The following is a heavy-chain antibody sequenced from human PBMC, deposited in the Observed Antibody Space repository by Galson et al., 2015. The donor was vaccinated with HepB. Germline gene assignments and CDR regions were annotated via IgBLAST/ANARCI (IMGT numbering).Heavy chain of an antibody. D-gene: IGHD2-2*01. CDR2: ISTSGSYI. Sequence: SLRLSCAASGFTFSSFSMNWVRQAPGKGLEWVSSISTSGSYISYADPVKGRFTISGDNAKNSLSLQMDSLRAEDTAVYYCARDQGYCSGTSCPNWFDSWGQGTLVTVSS. CDR1: GFTFSSFS. V-gene: IGHV3-21*01. CDR3: ARDQGYCSGTSCPNWFDS. J-gene: IGHJ5*01.